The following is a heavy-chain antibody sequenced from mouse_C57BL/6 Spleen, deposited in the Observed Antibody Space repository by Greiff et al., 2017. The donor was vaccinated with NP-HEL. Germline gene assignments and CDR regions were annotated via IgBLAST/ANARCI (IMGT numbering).Heavy chain of an antibody. CDR2: ISSGGDYI. D-gene: IGHD2-12*01. V-gene: IGHV5-9-1*02. CDR1: GFTFSSYA. Sequence: EVMLVESGEGLVKPGGSLKLSCAASGFTFSSYAMSWVRQTPEKRLEWVAYISSGGDYIYYADTVKGRFTISRDNARNTLYLQMSSLKSEDTAMYYCTREGYSDWYFDVWGTGTTVTVSS. CDR3: TREGYSDWYFDV. J-gene: IGHJ1*03.